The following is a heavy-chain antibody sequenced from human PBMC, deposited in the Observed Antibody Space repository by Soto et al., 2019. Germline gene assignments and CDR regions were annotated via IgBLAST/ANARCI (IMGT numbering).Heavy chain of an antibody. Sequence: GGSLRLSCAASGFTFSDYYISWIRQAPGKGLEWVSYISSSSSYTNYADSVKGRFTISRDNAKNSLYLQMNSLRAEDTAVYYCARYQQQLVLLAFDYWGQGTLVTVSS. CDR2: ISSSSSYT. CDR3: ARYQQQLVLLAFDY. CDR1: GFTFSDYY. V-gene: IGHV3-11*03. J-gene: IGHJ4*02. D-gene: IGHD6-13*01.